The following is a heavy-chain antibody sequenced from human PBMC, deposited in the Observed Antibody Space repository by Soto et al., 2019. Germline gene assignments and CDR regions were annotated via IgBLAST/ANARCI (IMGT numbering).Heavy chain of an antibody. CDR1: GGTFSSYS. D-gene: IGHD1-1*01. J-gene: IGHJ6*02. CDR3: ARAKGGELGMDV. V-gene: IGHV1-69*13. Sequence: SVKVSCKASGGTFSSYSISWVRQAPGQGLEWMGGIIPIFGTANYAQKFQGRVTITADESTSTAYMELSSLRCEDTAVYYCARAKGGELGMDVWGQGTTVTVS. CDR2: IIPIFGTA.